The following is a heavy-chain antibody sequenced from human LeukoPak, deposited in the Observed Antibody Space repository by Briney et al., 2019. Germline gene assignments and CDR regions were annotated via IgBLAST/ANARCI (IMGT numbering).Heavy chain of an antibody. CDR2: INHSGST. D-gene: IGHD2-2*01. V-gene: IGHV4-34*01. J-gene: IGHJ6*03. Sequence: SETLSLTCAVYGGSFSGYYWSWIRQPPGKGLEWIGEINHSGSTNYSPPLKSRVTMSVDTSKNQFSLKLSSVTAADTAMYYCARVGVQIVVVPAATTQTTYYYYMDVWDKGTTVTVSS. CDR1: GGSFSGYY. CDR3: ARVGVQIVVVPAATTQTTYYYYMDV.